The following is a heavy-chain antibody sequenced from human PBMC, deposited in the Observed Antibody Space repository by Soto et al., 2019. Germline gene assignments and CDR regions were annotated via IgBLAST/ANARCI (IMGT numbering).Heavy chain of an antibody. CDR3: AREGASGFGMDV. Sequence: QVQLQESGPGLVKPSETLSLTCNVSGGSIRSYYWSWVRQPAGKALEWIGRIYPTGTTNYNPSLRRRVIMLVDTSKNQFSLTVTSVTAADTAVYYCAREGASGFGMDVWGQGTTVTVSS. CDR2: IYPTGTT. CDR1: GGSIRSYY. D-gene: IGHD1-26*01. J-gene: IGHJ6*02. V-gene: IGHV4-4*07.